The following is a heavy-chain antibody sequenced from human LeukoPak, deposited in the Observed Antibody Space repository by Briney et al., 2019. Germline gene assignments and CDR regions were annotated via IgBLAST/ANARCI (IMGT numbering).Heavy chain of an antibody. V-gene: IGHV1-69*01. J-gene: IGHJ4*02. CDR2: IIPIFGTA. CDR3: ATTPYSSGWFPPVFFDY. D-gene: IGHD6-19*01. CDR1: GGTFSSYA. Sequence: SVKLSCKASGGTFSSYAISWVRQAPGQGLEWMGGIIPIFGTANYAQKFQGRVTITADESTSTAYMELSSLRSEDTAVYYCATTPYSSGWFPPVFFDYWGQGTLVTVSS.